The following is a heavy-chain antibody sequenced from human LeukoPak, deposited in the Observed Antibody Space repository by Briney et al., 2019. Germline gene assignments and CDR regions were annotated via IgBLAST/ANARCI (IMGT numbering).Heavy chain of an antibody. CDR3: ARLAPYYGTGII. Sequence: AGGSLRLPCAASGFTFSPYWMSWVRQAPGKGLEWVATIKDDGSEEYYVDSVEGRFTISRDNAKKSLYLQVGSLRAEDTAVYYCARLAPYYGTGIIWGQGTVVTVSS. D-gene: IGHD3-10*01. CDR2: IKDDGSEE. V-gene: IGHV3-7*01. J-gene: IGHJ3*02. CDR1: GFTFSPYW.